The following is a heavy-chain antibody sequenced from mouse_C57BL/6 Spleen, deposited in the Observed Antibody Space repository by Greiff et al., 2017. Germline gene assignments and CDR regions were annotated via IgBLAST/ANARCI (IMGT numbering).Heavy chain of an antibody. V-gene: IGHV1-52*01. CDR3: ARGGSYYGIYFDY. CDR1: GYTFTSYW. D-gene: IGHD2-1*01. CDR2: IDPSDSET. J-gene: IGHJ2*01. Sequence: QVQLKQPGAELVRPGSSVKLSCKASGYTFTSYWMHWVKQRPIQGLEWIGNIDPSDSETHYNQKFKDKTTLTVDKSSSTAYMQLSSLTSEDAAVYYCARGGSYYGIYFDYWGQGTTLTVSS.